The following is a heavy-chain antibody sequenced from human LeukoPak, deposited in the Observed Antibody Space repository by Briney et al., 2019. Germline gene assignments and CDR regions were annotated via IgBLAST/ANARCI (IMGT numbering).Heavy chain of an antibody. CDR3: ASLNVDTAMVTY. J-gene: IGHJ4*02. V-gene: IGHV4-61*08. D-gene: IGHD5-18*01. CDR1: GGSISSGGFY. Sequence: PSQTLSLTCTVSGGSISSGGFYWSWIRQPPGKGLEWIGYIYYSGSTNYNPSLKSRVTISVDTSKNQFSLKLSSVTAADTAVYYCASLNVDTAMVTYWGQGTLVTVSS. CDR2: IYYSGST.